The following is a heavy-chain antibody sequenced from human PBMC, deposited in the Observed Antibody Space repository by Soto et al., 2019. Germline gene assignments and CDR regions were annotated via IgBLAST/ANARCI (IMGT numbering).Heavy chain of an antibody. CDR2: ISGGSDGT. CDR3: TKEGVTVGIPLFDQ. Sequence: LRLSCAASGFHFNSYAMSWVHQAPGKGPEWVSGISGGSDGTYYADSVKGRFTISRDNSKNTLYLQMNSLRDEDTGVYYCTKEGVTVGIPLFDQWGQGTQVTVSS. V-gene: IGHV3-23*01. J-gene: IGHJ4*02. D-gene: IGHD2-21*01. CDR1: GFHFNSYA.